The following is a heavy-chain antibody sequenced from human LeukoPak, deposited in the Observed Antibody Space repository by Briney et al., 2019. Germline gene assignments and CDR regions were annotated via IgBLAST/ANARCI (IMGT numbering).Heavy chain of an antibody. CDR1: GGSISSYY. Sequence: PSETLSLTCTVSGGSISSYYWSWIRQPPGKGLEWIGYIYYSGSTNYNPSLKSRVTISVDTSKNQFSLKLSSVTAADTAAYYCAREYSSGWLDYWGQGTLVTVSS. CDR3: AREYSSGWLDY. D-gene: IGHD6-19*01. CDR2: IYYSGST. J-gene: IGHJ4*02. V-gene: IGHV4-59*01.